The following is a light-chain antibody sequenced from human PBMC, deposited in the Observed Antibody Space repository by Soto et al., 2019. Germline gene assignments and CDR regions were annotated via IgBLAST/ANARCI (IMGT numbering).Light chain of an antibody. CDR1: QSISSN. J-gene: IGKJ5*01. CDR2: AAS. Sequence: DIQMTQSPSSLSASVGDRVTITCRTSQSISSNLNWYQHKPGKAPKLLIYAASSLQTGVPSRFSGGGSGTEFTLTISSLQPEDFATYYFQQYESLPLTFGQGTRLEIK. V-gene: IGKV1-39*01. CDR3: QQYESLPLT.